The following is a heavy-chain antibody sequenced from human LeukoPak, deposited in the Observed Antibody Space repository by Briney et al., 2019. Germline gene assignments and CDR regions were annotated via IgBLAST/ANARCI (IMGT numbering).Heavy chain of an antibody. Sequence: GGSLRLSCAASGFTFNTYAISWVRQAPGKGLEWVSLIGGSDGRTRYADSVKGRFTISRDNSKNTLYLEMNSLRAEDTAVYYCAKDSSSYDWGYMDVWGKGTTVTISS. V-gene: IGHV3-23*01. D-gene: IGHD3-22*01. CDR1: GFTFNTYA. CDR3: AKDSSSYDWGYMDV. J-gene: IGHJ6*03. CDR2: IGGSDGRT.